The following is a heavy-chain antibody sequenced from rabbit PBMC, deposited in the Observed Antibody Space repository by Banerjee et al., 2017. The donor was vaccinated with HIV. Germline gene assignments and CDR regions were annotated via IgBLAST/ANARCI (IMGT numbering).Heavy chain of an antibody. D-gene: IGHD3-1*01. CDR3: ARDGPGWGPDCSL. Sequence: QEQLKETGGGLVQPGGSLTLSCKASGFDFSSYYMTWVRQAPGKGLEWIACIGAGSASAYYATWAKGRFTISKTSSTTVTLQLTSLTAADTATYFCARDGPGWGPDCSLWGPGTLVTVS. V-gene: IGHV1S45*01. CDR2: IGAGSASA. J-gene: IGHJ4*01. CDR1: GFDFSSYYM.